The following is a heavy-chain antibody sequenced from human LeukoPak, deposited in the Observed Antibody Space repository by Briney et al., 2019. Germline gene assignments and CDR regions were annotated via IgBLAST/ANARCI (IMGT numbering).Heavy chain of an antibody. CDR2: ISADGSGR. CDR1: GFKFDDHA. V-gene: IGHV3-43*02. J-gene: IGHJ4*02. CDR3: AKDPHNYDILTGYFED. D-gene: IGHD3-9*01. Sequence: GGSLRLSCEVSGFKFDDHAMHWVRQAPGKGLEWVSLISADGSGRYYLDSVKGRFTISRDNSKNSLFLQMNSLRTDDTALYYCAKDPHNYDILTGYFEDWGQGTLVTVSS.